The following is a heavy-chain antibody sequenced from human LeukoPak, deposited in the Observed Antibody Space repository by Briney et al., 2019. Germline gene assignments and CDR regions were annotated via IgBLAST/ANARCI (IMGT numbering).Heavy chain of an antibody. J-gene: IGHJ4*02. CDR2: IKQDGSEK. Sequence: PGGSLRLSCAASGFTFSSDWMSWVRQAPGKGLEWVANIKQDGSEKYYVDSVKGRFTISRGNAKNSLYLQMNSLRAEDTAVYYCPRAQGHYYYDSSGYIDYWGQGTLVTVSS. V-gene: IGHV3-7*01. CDR1: GFTFSSDW. D-gene: IGHD3-22*01. CDR3: PRAQGHYYYDSSGYIDY.